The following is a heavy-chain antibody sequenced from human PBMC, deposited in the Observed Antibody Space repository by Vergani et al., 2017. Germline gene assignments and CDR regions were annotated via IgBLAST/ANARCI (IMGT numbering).Heavy chain of an antibody. CDR1: GFTFSSYA. Sequence: EVQLLESGGGLVQPGGSLRLSCAASGFTFSSYAMSWVRQAPGKGLEWVSAISGSGGSTYYADSVKGRFTISRDNSKNTLYLQMNSLRAEDTAVYYCAKDGGRITIFGVGMDVWGQGTMVTVSS. D-gene: IGHD3-3*01. CDR3: AKDGGRITIFGVGMDV. J-gene: IGHJ3*01. CDR2: ISGSGGST. V-gene: IGHV3-23*01.